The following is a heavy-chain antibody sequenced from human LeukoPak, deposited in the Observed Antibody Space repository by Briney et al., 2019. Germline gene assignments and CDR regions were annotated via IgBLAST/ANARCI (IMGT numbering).Heavy chain of an antibody. J-gene: IGHJ4*02. CDR3: AKTIVRRVMAPVDY. CDR2: ISWHSGSI. CDR1: GFTFDEYA. V-gene: IGHV3-9*01. D-gene: IGHD3-10*01. Sequence: GRCLRLSYAASGFTFDEYAMHCVRQAPGKGLEWVSGISWHSGSIGHADSLKGRFTNSGDNAKNSLYLHMHSLRAENTALYYCAKTIVRRVMAPVDYWEKGPLV.